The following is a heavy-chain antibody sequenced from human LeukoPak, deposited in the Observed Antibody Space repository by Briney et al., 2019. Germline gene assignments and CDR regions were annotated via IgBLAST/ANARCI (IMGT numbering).Heavy chain of an antibody. Sequence: GGSLRLSCAASGFTFSSYWMHWVRQAPGKGLVWVSRINSDGSSTSYADSVKGRFTISRDNAKNTLYLQMNSLRAEDTAVYYCASLNIVVVPAAMDYYMDVWGKGTTVTISS. J-gene: IGHJ6*03. CDR2: INSDGSST. V-gene: IGHV3-74*01. CDR3: ASLNIVVVPAAMDYYMDV. CDR1: GFTFSSYW. D-gene: IGHD2-2*01.